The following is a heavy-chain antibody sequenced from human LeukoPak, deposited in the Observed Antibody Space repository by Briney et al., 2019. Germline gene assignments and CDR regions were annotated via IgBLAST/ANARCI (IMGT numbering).Heavy chain of an antibody. D-gene: IGHD4-17*01. CDR3: ASWTTVTTKYYFDY. Sequence: GASVKVSCKASGYTFTGYYMHWVRQAPGQGLEWMGWINPNSGGTNYAQKFRGRVTMTRDTSISTAYMELSRLRSDDTAVYYCASWTTVTTKYYFDYWGQGTLVTVSS. CDR1: GYTFTGYY. J-gene: IGHJ4*02. CDR2: INPNSGGT. V-gene: IGHV1-2*02.